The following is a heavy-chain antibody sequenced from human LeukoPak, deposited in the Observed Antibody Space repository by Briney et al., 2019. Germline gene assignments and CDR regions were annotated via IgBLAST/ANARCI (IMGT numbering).Heavy chain of an antibody. D-gene: IGHD6-19*01. Sequence: GSLRLSCAASGFTFSSYSMNWVRQAPGKGLEWVSSISSSSSYIYYADSVKGRFTISRDNAKNSLYLQMNSLRAEDTAVYYCSVAGTSDGMGVWGQGTTVTVSS. CDR3: SVAGTSDGMGV. J-gene: IGHJ6*02. CDR2: ISSSSSYI. V-gene: IGHV3-21*01. CDR1: GFTFSSYS.